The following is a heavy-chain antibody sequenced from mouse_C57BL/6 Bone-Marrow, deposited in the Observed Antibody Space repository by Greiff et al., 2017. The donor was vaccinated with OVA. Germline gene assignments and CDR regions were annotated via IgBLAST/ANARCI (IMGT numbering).Heavy chain of an antibody. CDR2: IYPGDGDT. V-gene: IGHV1-82*01. D-gene: IGHD1-1*01. CDR3: ARWGIYYGSSYWYFDV. Sequence: QVHVKQSGPELVKPGASVKISCKASGYAFSSSWMNWVKQRPGKGLEWIGRIYPGDGDTNYNGKFKGKATLTADKSSSTAYMQLSSLTSEDSAVYFCARWGIYYGSSYWYFDVWGTGTTVTVSS. CDR1: GYAFSSSW. J-gene: IGHJ1*03.